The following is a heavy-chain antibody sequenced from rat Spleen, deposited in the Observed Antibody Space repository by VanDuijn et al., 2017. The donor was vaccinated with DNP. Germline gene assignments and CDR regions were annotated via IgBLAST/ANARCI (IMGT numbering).Heavy chain of an antibody. CDR1: GFSITSNY. Sequence: EVQLQESGPGLMKPSQSLSLTCSVTGFSITSNYWGWIRKLPGNKMEWIGYINYSGSTGYNPSLKSRISITRDTSKNQFFLQLSSVTTEDTATYYCARWNIGTSTLDYWGQGVMVTVSS. D-gene: IGHD1-5*01. CDR3: ARWNIGTSTLDY. J-gene: IGHJ2*01. V-gene: IGHV3-1*01. CDR2: INYSGST.